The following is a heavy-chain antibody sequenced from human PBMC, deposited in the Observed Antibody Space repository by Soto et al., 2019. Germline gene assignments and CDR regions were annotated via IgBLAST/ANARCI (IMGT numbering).Heavy chain of an antibody. J-gene: IGHJ4*02. D-gene: IGHD3-9*01. V-gene: IGHV3-11*01. CDR3: VRGHTLLTE. CDR1: GFTFSDSY. Sequence: PGGSLRLSCAASGFTFSDSYMTWIRLAPGKGLEWVSFISNIGGITSYADSVQGRFTISRDNGKNSLYLQLNSLRTEDTAVYYCVRGHTLLTEWGQGTLVTVSS. CDR2: ISNIGGIT.